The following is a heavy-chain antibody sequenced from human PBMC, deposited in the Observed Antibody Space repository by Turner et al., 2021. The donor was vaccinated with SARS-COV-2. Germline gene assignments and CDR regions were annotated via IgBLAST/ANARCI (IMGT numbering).Heavy chain of an antibody. J-gene: IGHJ4*02. CDR1: GFTFSDYY. CDR3: ARVPSPPYSSGWYYFDY. V-gene: IGHV3-11*01. D-gene: IGHD6-19*01. Sequence: QVQLVESGGGVVKPGGSLRLSCAASGFTFSDYYMSWIRQAPGKGLEWVSYSSSSGSTIYYADSVKGRFAIARDNAKNSLYLQMNSLRAEDTAVYYCARVPSPPYSSGWYYFDYWGQGTLVTVSS. CDR2: SSSSGSTI.